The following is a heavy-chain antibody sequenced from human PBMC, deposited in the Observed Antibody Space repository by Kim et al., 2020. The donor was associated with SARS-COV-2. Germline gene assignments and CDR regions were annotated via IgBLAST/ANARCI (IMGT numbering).Heavy chain of an antibody. J-gene: IGHJ4*02. CDR3: ARERGGGDYFDY. V-gene: IGHV1-46*01. Sequence: SYAQKFQGRVTMTRDTSTSTVYMELSSLRSEDTAVYYCARERGGGDYFDYWGQGTLVTVSS. D-gene: IGHD3-10*01.